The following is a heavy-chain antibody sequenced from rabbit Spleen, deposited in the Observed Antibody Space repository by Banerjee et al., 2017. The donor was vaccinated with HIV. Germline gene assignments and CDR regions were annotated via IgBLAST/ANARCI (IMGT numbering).Heavy chain of an antibody. J-gene: IGHJ4*01. Sequence: HSLEESGGRLVKPGASLTLTRTPSGFSFNSIFWPCCARQAPGKGLEWIACIYAGSSGRTYYASWAKGRFTISKASSTTVTLQLSSLTAADTATYFCARDLTGVIGWNFGWWGQGTLVTVS. V-gene: IGHV1S40*01. CDR2: IYAGSSGRT. D-gene: IGHD1-1*01. CDR3: ARDLTGVIGWNFGW. CDR1: GFSFNSIFW.